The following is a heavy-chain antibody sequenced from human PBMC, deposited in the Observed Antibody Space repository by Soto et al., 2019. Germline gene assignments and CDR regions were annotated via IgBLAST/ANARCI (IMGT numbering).Heavy chain of an antibody. CDR3: ARVKLALRGGFDY. CDR2: IYHSGNT. V-gene: IGHV4-38-2*01. J-gene: IGHJ4*02. CDR1: GYSVRLGYY. D-gene: IGHD2-15*01. Sequence: LTCAVSGYSVRLGYYWGWIRQPPGKGLEWIGSIYHSGNTYYNPSLKSRVSISLDTSKNHFSLELTSVTAADTAVYYCARVKLALRGGFDYWGLGTLVTVSS.